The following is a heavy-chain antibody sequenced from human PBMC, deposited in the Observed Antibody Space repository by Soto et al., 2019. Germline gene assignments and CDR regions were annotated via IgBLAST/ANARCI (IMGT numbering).Heavy chain of an antibody. CDR1: GGSFSGYY. CDR2: INHSGST. V-gene: IGHV4-34*01. CDR3: ARARWPKAGYSSGKWFDP. J-gene: IGHJ5*02. Sequence: SETLSLTCAVYGGSFSGYYWSWIRQPPGKGLEWIGEINHSGSTNYNPSLKSRVTISVDTSKNQFSLKLSSVTAADTAVYYCARARWPKAGYSSGKWFDPWGQGTLVTLS. D-gene: IGHD6-19*01.